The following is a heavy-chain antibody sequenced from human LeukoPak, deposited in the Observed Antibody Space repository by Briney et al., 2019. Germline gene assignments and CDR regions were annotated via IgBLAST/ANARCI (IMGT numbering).Heavy chain of an antibody. V-gene: IGHV3-15*01. CDR1: GFTFSNAW. D-gene: IGHD5-12*01. CDR3: TRSGYSGYDFRY. CDR2: IKSKTDGGTT. Sequence: GGSLRLSCAASGFTFSNAWMSWVRQAPGKGLEWVGRIKSKTDGGTTDYAAPVKGRFTISRDDSKNTLYLQMNSLKTEDTAVYYCTRSGYSGYDFRYWGQGTLVTVSS. J-gene: IGHJ4*02.